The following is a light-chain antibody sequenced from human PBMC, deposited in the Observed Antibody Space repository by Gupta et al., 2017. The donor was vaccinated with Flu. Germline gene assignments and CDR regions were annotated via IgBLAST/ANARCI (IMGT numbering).Light chain of an antibody. CDR2: DDR. Sequence: SYVLTQPPSVSVAPGQTARIACGGNNIGSKSVHWFQQRPGQAPVLVVYDDRDRPSGIPERFSGYNSGNTATLNISRVEAGDEADYCWKVWDGTSDPQYVFGTGTKVTV. CDR3: KVWDGTSDPQYV. V-gene: IGLV3-21*02. CDR1: NIGSKS. J-gene: IGLJ1*01.